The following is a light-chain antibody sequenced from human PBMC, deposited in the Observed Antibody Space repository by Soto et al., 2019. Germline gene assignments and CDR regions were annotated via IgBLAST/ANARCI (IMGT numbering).Light chain of an antibody. J-gene: IGKJ1*01. V-gene: IGKV3-20*01. CDR3: QQYGSSRWT. CDR1: QSVSSN. Sequence: EKAMTQPPATMPVSPLERDRIYCRASQSVSSNLAWYQQKPGQAPSLLIYGASSRATGIPDRFSGRGSGTDFTLTISRLEPEDFAVYYCQQYGSSRWTFGQGTKVDIK. CDR2: GAS.